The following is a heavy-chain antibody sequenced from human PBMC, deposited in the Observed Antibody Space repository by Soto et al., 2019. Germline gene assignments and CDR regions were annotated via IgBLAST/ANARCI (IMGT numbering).Heavy chain of an antibody. CDR3: ARHEWDRSSPLVDAFDI. CDR1: GGSISSYY. V-gene: IGHV4-59*08. Sequence: PSETLSLTCTVSGGSISSYYWSWIRQPPGKGLEWIGYIYYSGSTNYNPSLKSRVTISVDTSKNQFSLKLSSVTAADTAVYYCARHEWDRSSPLVDAFDIWGQGTMVPVSS. J-gene: IGHJ3*02. CDR2: IYYSGST. D-gene: IGHD3-10*01.